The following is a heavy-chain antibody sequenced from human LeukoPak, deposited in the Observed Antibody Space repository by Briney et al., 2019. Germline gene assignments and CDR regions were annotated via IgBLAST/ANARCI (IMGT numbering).Heavy chain of an antibody. CDR2: IYPDDSDT. J-gene: IGHJ3*01. Sequence: GESLKISCKCSGYRFNAYWIAWVRQMPGKGLEWMGIIYPDDSDTKYSPSFQGQVTISAEKSVRTAYLQWSSLKASDTAMYYCARPNITSYYDSRGYDAFDVWGQGTMVTVSS. D-gene: IGHD3-22*01. CDR1: GYRFNAYW. V-gene: IGHV5-51*01. CDR3: ARPNITSYYDSRGYDAFDV.